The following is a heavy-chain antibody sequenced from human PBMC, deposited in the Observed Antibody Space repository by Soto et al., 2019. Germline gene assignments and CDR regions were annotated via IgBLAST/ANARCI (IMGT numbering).Heavy chain of an antibody. Sequence: QITLNESGPPPVNPRQTLTLTCTFSGFSLTTSGVGVGWIRQSPGKAPEWLALIYWDDDKRYSPSLKSRLTITKDTSKNQVVLTMADLDPADTATYYCAHRVLRTVFGLVTTTAIYFDFWGQGTPVAVSS. CDR3: AHRVLRTVFGLVTTTAIYFDF. V-gene: IGHV2-5*02. D-gene: IGHD3-3*01. CDR2: IYWDDDK. J-gene: IGHJ4*02. CDR1: GFSLTTSGVG.